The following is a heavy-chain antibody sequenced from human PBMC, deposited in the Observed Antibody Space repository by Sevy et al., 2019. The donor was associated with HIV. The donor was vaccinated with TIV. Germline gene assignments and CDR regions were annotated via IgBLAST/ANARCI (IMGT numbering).Heavy chain of an antibody. J-gene: IGHJ6*02. Sequence: GGSLRLSCAASGLTFSNYWMSWVRQAPGKGLEWVANIKRDGSEQTSVASVTGRLTISRLKAKTSQFLQMNSLRGEDTAVYYCARDGRSASCLWGMDFWGQGTTVTVSS. D-gene: IGHD2-15*01. CDR3: ARDGRSASCLWGMDF. V-gene: IGHV3-7*03. CDR2: IKRDGSEQ. CDR1: GLTFSNYW.